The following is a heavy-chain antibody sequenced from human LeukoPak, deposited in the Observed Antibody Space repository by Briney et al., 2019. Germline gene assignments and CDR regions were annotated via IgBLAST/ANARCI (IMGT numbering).Heavy chain of an antibody. J-gene: IGHJ4*02. D-gene: IGHD2-15*01. V-gene: IGHV1-2*02. Sequence: ASVKVSCKASGYSFTGYYMHWVRQAPGQGLEWMGWISPNSGDTKYAQKFQGRVTMTRDTSTSTVYMELSSLRSEDTAVYYCARDLGSARRRYFDYWGQGTLVTVSS. CDR2: ISPNSGDT. CDR1: GYSFTGYY. CDR3: ARDLGSARRRYFDY.